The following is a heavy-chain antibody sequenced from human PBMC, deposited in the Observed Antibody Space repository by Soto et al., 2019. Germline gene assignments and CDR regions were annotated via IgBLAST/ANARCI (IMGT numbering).Heavy chain of an antibody. Sequence: PLSLTCTVSGGSISSGGYYWSWIRQHPGKGLEWIGYIYYSGSTYYNPSLKSRVTISVDTSKNQFSLKLSSVTAADTAVYYCARVRVSSGYYTGYFDYWGQGTLVTVSS. CDR2: IYYSGST. D-gene: IGHD3-3*01. CDR3: ARVRVSSGYYTGYFDY. CDR1: GGSISSGGYY. J-gene: IGHJ4*02. V-gene: IGHV4-31*03.